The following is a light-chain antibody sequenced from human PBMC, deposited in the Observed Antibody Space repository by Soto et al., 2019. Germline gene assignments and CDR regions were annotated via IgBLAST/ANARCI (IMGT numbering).Light chain of an antibody. CDR2: AAS. CDR1: QNINNY. J-gene: IGKJ5*01. CDR3: QQSFGPLTIT. V-gene: IGKV1-39*01. Sequence: DIQMTQSPSSLSASVGDRVTITCRASQNINNYLNWYQQRPGKAPQLLIYAASNLQSGVPSRFSGSGSGTDFTLTISSLQPEDFATYYCQQSFGPLTITFGQGTRLEIK.